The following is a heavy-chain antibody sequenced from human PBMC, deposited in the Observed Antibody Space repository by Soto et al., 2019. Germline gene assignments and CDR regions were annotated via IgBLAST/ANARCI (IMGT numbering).Heavy chain of an antibody. CDR3: WGNDWDGSGWPTFCY. CDR2: IYYSGRT. J-gene: IGHJ4*02. CDR1: GGSISSVCYY. Sequence: SETLSLTCTVSGGSISSVCYYWSWIRQHPGQGLEWIGYIYYSGRTYYNPSLKSRVTISVDTSKNQFSLKLSSVTAADTAVYFFWGNDWDGSGWPTFCYLGQGTLGTGSS. D-gene: IGHD3-16*01. V-gene: IGHV4-31*03.